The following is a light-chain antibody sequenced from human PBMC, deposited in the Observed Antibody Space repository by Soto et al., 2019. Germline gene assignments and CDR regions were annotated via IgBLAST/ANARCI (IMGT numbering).Light chain of an antibody. CDR1: SSDIDDYKY. CDR2: EVN. J-gene: IGLJ1*01. V-gene: IGLV2-14*01. CDR3: SAYTSIGTYV. Sequence: QSALTQPASESGSPGQSITISCTGTSSDIDDYKYVSWYQQHPGKAPKLMVYEVNYRPSGVSNRFSGSKSGNAASLTISGLQAEDGADYYCSAYTSIGTYVFGAGTKLTVL.